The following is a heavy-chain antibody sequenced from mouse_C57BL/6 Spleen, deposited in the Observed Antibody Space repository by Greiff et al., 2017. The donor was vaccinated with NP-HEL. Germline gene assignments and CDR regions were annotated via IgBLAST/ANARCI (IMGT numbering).Heavy chain of an antibody. CDR1: GFTFSDYG. Sequence: EVQRVESGGGLVKPGGSLKLSCAASGFTFSDYGMHWVRQAPEKGLEWVAYISSGSSTIYYADTVKGRFTISRDNAKNTLFLQMTSLRSEDTAMYYCAMTMITTRDYYAMDYWGQGTSVTVSS. D-gene: IGHD2-4*01. J-gene: IGHJ4*01. CDR2: ISSGSSTI. CDR3: AMTMITTRDYYAMDY. V-gene: IGHV5-17*01.